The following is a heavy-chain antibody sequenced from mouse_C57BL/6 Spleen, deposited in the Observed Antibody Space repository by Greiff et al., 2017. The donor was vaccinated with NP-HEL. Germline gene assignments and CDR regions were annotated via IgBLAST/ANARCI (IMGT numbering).Heavy chain of an antibody. CDR2: ILPGSGST. J-gene: IGHJ2*01. Sequence: QVQLKQSGAELMKPGASVKLSCKATGYTFTGYWIEWVKQRPGHGLEWIGEILPGSGSTNYNEKFKGKATFTADTSSNTAYMQRSSLITEDSAIYYCARRSTRGYFDYWGQGTTLTVAS. CDR1: GYTFTGYW. V-gene: IGHV1-9*01. CDR3: ARRSTRGYFDY. D-gene: IGHD2-1*01.